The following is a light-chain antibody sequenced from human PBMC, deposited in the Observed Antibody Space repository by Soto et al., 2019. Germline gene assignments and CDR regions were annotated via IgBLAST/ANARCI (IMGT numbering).Light chain of an antibody. V-gene: IGLV7-43*01. Sequence: QTVVTQEPSLTVSPGGTVTLTCASSTGAVTSGFYPNWFQQKPGQAPRPLIYATSNKHSWTPARFSGSLLGGKAALTLSGVQPGDEADYYCLLYYNGAQGVFGGGTKLTVL. CDR2: ATS. J-gene: IGLJ3*02. CDR3: LLYYNGAQGV. CDR1: TGAVTSGFY.